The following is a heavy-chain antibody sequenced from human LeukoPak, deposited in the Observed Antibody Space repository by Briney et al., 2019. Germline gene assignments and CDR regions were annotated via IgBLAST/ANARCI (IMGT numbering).Heavy chain of an antibody. J-gene: IGHJ4*02. CDR1: GFTFSNAW. CDR2: ISYDGSKE. V-gene: IGHV3-30-3*01. D-gene: IGHD3-22*01. CDR3: ASSYDSSGFQDY. Sequence: GGSLRLSCAASGFTFSNAWMSWVRQAPGKGLEWVTVISYDGSKEYYADSVKGRFTISRDNSKNTLYLQMNSLRTEDTAVYYCASSYDSSGFQDYWGQGTLVTVSS.